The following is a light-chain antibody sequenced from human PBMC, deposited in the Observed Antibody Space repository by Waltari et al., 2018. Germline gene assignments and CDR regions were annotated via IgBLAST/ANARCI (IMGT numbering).Light chain of an antibody. J-gene: IGKJ1*01. CDR3: QQYNNWPPWT. CDR2: GTS. CDR1: QSVGSN. V-gene: IGKV3-15*01. Sequence: DIVMTQSPATLSMSPGERATLSCRASQSVGSNLAWYQQKPGQAPRLLIYGTSTRATSIPARFSGSGSGTEFTLTISSLQSEDVALYYCQQYNNWPPWTFGQGTKVEIK.